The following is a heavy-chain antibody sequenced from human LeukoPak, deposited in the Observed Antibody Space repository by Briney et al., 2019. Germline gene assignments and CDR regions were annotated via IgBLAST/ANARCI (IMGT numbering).Heavy chain of an antibody. J-gene: IGHJ6*03. CDR2: IYYSGST. D-gene: IGHD3-10*01. CDR3: ARVNYYGSGSYSPNYYYYYYMDV. Sequence: SETLSLTCTVSGGSISSSSYYWGWIRQPPGKGLEWIGSIYYSGSTYYNPSLKSRVTISVDTSKNQFSLKLSSVTAADTAVYYCARVNYYGSGSYSPNYYYYYYMDVWGKGTTVTISS. V-gene: IGHV4-39*07. CDR1: GGSISSSSYY.